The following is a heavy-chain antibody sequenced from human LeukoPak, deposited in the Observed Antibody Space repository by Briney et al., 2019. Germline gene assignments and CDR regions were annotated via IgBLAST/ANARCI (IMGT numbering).Heavy chain of an antibody. D-gene: IGHD3-3*01. CDR2: ISSSSSYI. Sequence: PGGSLRLSCAASGFTFSSYSMNWVRQAPGKGVEWVSSISSSSSYIYYADSVKGRFTISRDNAKNSLYLQMNSLRAEDTAVYYCARGPGYDFWSGYYMDVWGKGTTVTVSS. J-gene: IGHJ6*03. CDR3: ARGPGYDFWSGYYMDV. V-gene: IGHV3-21*01. CDR1: GFTFSSYS.